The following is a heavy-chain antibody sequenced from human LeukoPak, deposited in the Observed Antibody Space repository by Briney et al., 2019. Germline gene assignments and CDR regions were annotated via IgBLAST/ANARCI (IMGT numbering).Heavy chain of an antibody. CDR3: AKSSEGYYYDSSGSPTLH. CDR2: ISYDGSNK. J-gene: IGHJ4*02. CDR1: GFTFSSYG. Sequence: PGRSLRLSCAASGFTFSSYGMHWVRQAPGKGLEWVTVISYDGSNKYYADSVKGRFTISRDNSKNTLYLQMNSLRAEDTAVYYCAKSSEGYYYDSSGSPTLHWGQGTLVTVSS. V-gene: IGHV3-30*18. D-gene: IGHD3-22*01.